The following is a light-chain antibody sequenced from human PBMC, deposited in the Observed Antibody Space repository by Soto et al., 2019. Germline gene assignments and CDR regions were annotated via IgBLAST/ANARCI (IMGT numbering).Light chain of an antibody. V-gene: IGKV3-20*01. CDR3: QHYGSSALT. Sequence: EFVLTQSPGTLSLSPGERATLSCRASQSVSSSSLAWYQQKPGQAPRLLLYDASSRATGIPDSFSDGGSGKDFTLIIRRLEPEDFAVYYCQHYGSSALTFGGGTKVEIK. J-gene: IGKJ4*01. CDR2: DAS. CDR1: QSVSSSS.